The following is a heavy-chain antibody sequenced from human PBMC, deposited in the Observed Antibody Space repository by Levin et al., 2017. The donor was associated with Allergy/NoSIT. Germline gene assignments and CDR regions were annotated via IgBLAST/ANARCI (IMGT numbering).Heavy chain of an antibody. CDR1: GFTFSSYA. CDR3: AKDWWQQLPIGYFDL. Sequence: LSLTCAASGFTFSSYAMSWVRQAPGKGLEWVSAISGSGGSTYYADSVKGRFTISRDNSKNTLYLHMNSLRAEDTAVYYCAKDWWQQLPIGYFDLWGRGTLVTVSS. D-gene: IGHD6-13*01. CDR2: ISGSGGST. V-gene: IGHV3-23*01. J-gene: IGHJ2*01.